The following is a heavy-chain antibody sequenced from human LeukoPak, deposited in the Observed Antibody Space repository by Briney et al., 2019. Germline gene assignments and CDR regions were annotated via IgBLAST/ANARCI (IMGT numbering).Heavy chain of an antibody. D-gene: IGHD3-10*01. J-gene: IGHJ4*02. Sequence: SETLSLTCTVSGVSISSSNSYWGWIRQPPGKGLEWIGSIYYSGSAYYNPSLKSRVTISVDTSKNQFSLKLTSVTAADTAVYYCARDARVQKWFGEVIMTTTYYFDDWGQGTLVTVSS. CDR1: GVSISSSNSY. CDR3: ARDARVQKWFGEVIMTTTYYFDD. V-gene: IGHV4-39*07. CDR2: IYYSGSA.